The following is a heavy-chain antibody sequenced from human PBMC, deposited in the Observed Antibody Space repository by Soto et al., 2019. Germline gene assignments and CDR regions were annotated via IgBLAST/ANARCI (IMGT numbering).Heavy chain of an antibody. V-gene: IGHV3-48*02. CDR3: ARLGNDYPYYYGMDV. D-gene: IGHD4-17*01. Sequence: EVQLVESGGGLVQPGGSLRLSCAASGFTFSSYSMNCVRQAPGKGLEWVSYISSSSSTIYYADSVKGRFTISRDNAKNSLYLQMNSLRDEDTAVYYCARLGNDYPYYYGMDVWGQGTTVTVSS. J-gene: IGHJ6*02. CDR1: GFTFSSYS. CDR2: ISSSSSTI.